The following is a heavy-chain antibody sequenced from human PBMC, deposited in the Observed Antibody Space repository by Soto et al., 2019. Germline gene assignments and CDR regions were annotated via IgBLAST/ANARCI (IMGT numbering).Heavy chain of an antibody. J-gene: IGHJ2*01. V-gene: IGHV2-5*02. CDR1: GFSLSTIGVG. CDR3: LHQAWNNNKYSIDL. D-gene: IGHD1-1*01. CDR2: IYWDEDK. Sequence: QITVKESGPKLVKPSQTLTLTCAFSGFSLSTIGVGVGWVRQPPGKAPEWLALIYWDEDKRYRPSLKSRLSITNDTSKDQVVFTMTNMDPVDTSTYYGLHQAWNNNKYSIDLWGRGTRVTVSS.